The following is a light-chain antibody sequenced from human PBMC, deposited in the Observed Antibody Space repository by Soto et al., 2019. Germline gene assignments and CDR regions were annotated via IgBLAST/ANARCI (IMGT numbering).Light chain of an antibody. J-gene: IGKJ1*01. CDR2: KAS. Sequence: EIQMTQSPSTLSASVGDRVTITCRASENIGVWLAWYQQKPGKAPKLLIYKASSLQSGVPSRFSGGGSGTAFTLTISSLQPEDFATYYCQHYSSNSGTFGPGTKVDI. CDR3: QHYSSNSGT. CDR1: ENIGVW. V-gene: IGKV1-5*03.